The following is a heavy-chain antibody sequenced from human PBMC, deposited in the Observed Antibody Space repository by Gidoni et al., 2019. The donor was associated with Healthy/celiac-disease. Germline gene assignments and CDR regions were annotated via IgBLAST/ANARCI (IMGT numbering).Heavy chain of an antibody. CDR3: ARGEGALDY. CDR2: ISYDGSNK. V-gene: IGHV3-30*03. D-gene: IGHD1-26*01. J-gene: IGHJ4*02. CDR1: GFTFSRYG. Sequence: QVQLVESGGGVVQPGRSLRLSCAASGFTFSRYGMHWVRQAPGKGLEWVAVISYDGSNKYYADSVKGRFTISRDNSKNTLYLQMNSLRAEDTAVYYCARGEGALDYWGQGTLVTVSS.